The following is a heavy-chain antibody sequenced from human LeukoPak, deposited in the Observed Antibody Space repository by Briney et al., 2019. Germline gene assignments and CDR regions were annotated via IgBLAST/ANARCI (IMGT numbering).Heavy chain of an antibody. CDR1: GGSISSYISSSF. CDR3: ARLALSTVDAFDI. D-gene: IGHD2/OR15-2a*01. J-gene: IGHJ3*02. Sequence: PSETLSLTCTVSGGSISSYISSSFWSWIRQPPGQGLEWIGYINYSGSTTYSPSLKSRVSMSIDTSKNRFSLKLNSVTAADTAVYYCARLALSTVDAFDIWGQGAMVTVSS. CDR2: INYSGST. V-gene: IGHV4-61*03.